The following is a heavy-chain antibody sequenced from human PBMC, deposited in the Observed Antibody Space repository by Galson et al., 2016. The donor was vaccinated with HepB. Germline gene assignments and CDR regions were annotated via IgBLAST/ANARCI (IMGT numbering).Heavy chain of an antibody. CDR3: ARNRHCSGGSCYGY. V-gene: IGHV3-66*01. CDR2: IYNGGST. Sequence: SLRLSCAASGFTVSNYCMRWVRQAPGKGLEWVSLIYNGGSTYYSASAMGRCTISRDSTKNTLYLQMNSLRAEDTAVYYCARNRHCSGGSCYGYWGQGTLVTVSS. CDR1: GFTVSNYC. D-gene: IGHD2-15*01. J-gene: IGHJ4*02.